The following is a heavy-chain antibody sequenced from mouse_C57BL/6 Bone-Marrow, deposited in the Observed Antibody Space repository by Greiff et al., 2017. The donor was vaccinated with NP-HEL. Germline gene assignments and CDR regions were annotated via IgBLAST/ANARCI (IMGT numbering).Heavy chain of an antibody. Sequence: DVKLVESGGGLVQPGGSLSLSCAASGFTFTDSYMSWVRQPPGKALEWLVFIRNKANGYTTEYSASVQGRFTISRDNSQSILYLQMHALRAEDSATYYCARSTYHDYADAPFYAMDYWGQGTAVTVSS. V-gene: IGHV7-3*01. D-gene: IGHD2-4*01. CDR3: ARSTYHDYADAPFYAMDY. J-gene: IGHJ4*01. CDR1: GFTFTDSY. CDR2: IRNKANGYTT.